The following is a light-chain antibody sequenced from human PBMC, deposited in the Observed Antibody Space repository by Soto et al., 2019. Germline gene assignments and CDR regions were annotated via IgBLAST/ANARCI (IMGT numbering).Light chain of an antibody. CDR1: QSISIW. J-gene: IGKJ1*01. CDR3: QQYSNYTPRT. V-gene: IGKV1-5*03. Sequence: DIQMTQSPSTLSASVGDRVTITCRASQSISIWLAWYQQKPGKAPTILIYKASSLESGVPSRFSGSGSGTEFTLTISSLQPDDFATYYCQQYSNYTPRTFRQGTKVDIX. CDR2: KAS.